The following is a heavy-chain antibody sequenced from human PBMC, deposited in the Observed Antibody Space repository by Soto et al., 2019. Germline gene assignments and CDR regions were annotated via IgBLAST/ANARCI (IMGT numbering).Heavy chain of an antibody. V-gene: IGHV3-30*03. CDR3: APARGPRPGIAAAGIDP. D-gene: IGHD6-13*01. CDR2: ISYDGSNK. CDR1: GFTFSSYS. Sequence: VQLVESGGGLVKPGGSLRLSCAASGFTFSSYSMNWVRQAPGKGLEWVAVISYDGSNKYYADSVKGRFTISRDNSKNTLYLQMNSLRAEDTAVYYCAPARGPRPGIAAAGIDPWGQGTLVTVSS. J-gene: IGHJ5*02.